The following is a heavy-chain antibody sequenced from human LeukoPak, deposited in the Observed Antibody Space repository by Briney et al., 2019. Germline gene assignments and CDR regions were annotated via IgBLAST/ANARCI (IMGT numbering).Heavy chain of an antibody. CDR1: GFTFSSYE. CDR2: ISSSGSTI. D-gene: IGHD3-10*02. J-gene: IGHJ6*04. Sequence: GGSLRLSCAASGFTFSSYEMNWVRQAPGKGLEWGSYISSSGSTIYYADSVKGRFTISRDNAKNSLYLQMNRLRAEDTAVYYCAELGITMIGGVWGKGTTVTISS. CDR3: AELGITMIGGV. V-gene: IGHV3-48*03.